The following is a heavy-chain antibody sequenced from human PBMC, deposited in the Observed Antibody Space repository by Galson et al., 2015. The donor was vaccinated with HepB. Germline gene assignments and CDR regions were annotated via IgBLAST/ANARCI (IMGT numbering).Heavy chain of an antibody. CDR3: ARTGGDYDPYFDL. Sequence: SLRLSCAASGFTVSTNHISWVRQAPGKGLEWVSIIYRGGSTDYADSVKGRFTISRDNSKNTLYLQLNSLRVEDTGVYYCARTGGDYDPYFDLWGQGTLVTVSS. V-gene: IGHV3-66*01. J-gene: IGHJ4*02. CDR1: GFTVSTNH. CDR2: IYRGGST. D-gene: IGHD4-17*01.